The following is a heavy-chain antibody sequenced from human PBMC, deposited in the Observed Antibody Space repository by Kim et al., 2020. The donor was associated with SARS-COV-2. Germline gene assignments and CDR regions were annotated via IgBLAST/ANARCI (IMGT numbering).Heavy chain of an antibody. CDR3: AKRYSNYVGAFDI. V-gene: IGHV3-23*01. D-gene: IGHD4-4*01. J-gene: IGHJ3*02. Sequence: YADSVKGRFPISRDNSKNTLYLQMNSLRAEDTAVYYCAKRYSNYVGAFDIWGQGTMVTVSS.